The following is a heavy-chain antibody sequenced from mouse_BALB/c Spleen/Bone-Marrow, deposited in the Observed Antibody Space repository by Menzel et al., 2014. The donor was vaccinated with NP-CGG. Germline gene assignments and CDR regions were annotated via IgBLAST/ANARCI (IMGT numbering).Heavy chain of an antibody. CDR2: IRNKANGYTT. Sequence: DVKLVESGGGLVQPGGSLRLSCATSGFTFXDYYMNWVRQPPGKALEWLGFIRNKANGYTTEYSASVKGRFTVSRDISQSILYLQMNTLRAEDSATYYCARDMGGLLFDYWGQGTTLTVSS. D-gene: IGHD2-3*01. CDR1: GFTFXDYY. V-gene: IGHV7-3*02. J-gene: IGHJ2*01. CDR3: ARDMGGLLFDY.